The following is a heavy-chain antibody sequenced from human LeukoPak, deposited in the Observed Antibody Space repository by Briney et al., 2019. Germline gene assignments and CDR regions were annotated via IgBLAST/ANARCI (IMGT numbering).Heavy chain of an antibody. V-gene: IGHV3-11*04. Sequence: GGSLRLSCTASGFTFRDYYVTWIRQAPGKGLKWVSYIRSTGSSTAYADSVKGRFAISRDNAKNSLYLQMNGLRVEDTAVYYCAKEIWPTVTIPGRTYFDYWGQGALVTVSS. CDR1: GFTFRDYY. CDR3: AKEIWPTVTIPGRTYFDY. D-gene: IGHD4-17*01. J-gene: IGHJ4*02. CDR2: IRSTGSST.